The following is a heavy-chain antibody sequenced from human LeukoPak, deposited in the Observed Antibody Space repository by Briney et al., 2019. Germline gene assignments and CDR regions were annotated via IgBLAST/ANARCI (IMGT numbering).Heavy chain of an antibody. J-gene: IGHJ4*02. CDR1: GFTFSSYG. Sequence: GGSLRLSCAASGFTFSSYGMHWVRQAPGKGLEWVAVISYDGSNKYYADSVKGRFTISRDNSKNTLYLQMNSLRAEDTAVYYCAKDGGAVAGTRFYFDYWGQGTLVTVSS. CDR2: ISYDGSNK. CDR3: AKDGGAVAGTRFYFDY. D-gene: IGHD6-19*01. V-gene: IGHV3-30*18.